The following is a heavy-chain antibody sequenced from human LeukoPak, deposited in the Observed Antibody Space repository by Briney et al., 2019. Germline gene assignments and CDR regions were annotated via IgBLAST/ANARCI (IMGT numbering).Heavy chain of an antibody. J-gene: IGHJ6*02. CDR2: IWYDGSNK. CDR1: GFTFSSYG. V-gene: IGHV3-33*01. D-gene: IGHD3-10*01. Sequence: PGRSLRLSCAASGFTFSSYGMHWVRQAPGKGLEWVAVIWYDGSNKYYADSVKGRFTIPRDNSKNTLYLQMNSLRAEDTAVYYCARPYYYGSGSSYGMDVWGQGTTVTVSS. CDR3: ARPYYYGSGSSYGMDV.